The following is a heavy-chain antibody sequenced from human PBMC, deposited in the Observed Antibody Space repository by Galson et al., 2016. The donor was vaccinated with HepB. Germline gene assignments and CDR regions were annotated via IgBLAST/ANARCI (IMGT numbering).Heavy chain of an antibody. Sequence: SLRLSCAASGFTVSSNYMTWVRQAPGKGLEWVSLIYSAGSTYYADSVKGRFTISRDDSKNTLYLQMNSLRAEDTALYYCARGQAPTYSDFWSGSSSPLCYYGLGLCGNGTAVTVSS. V-gene: IGHV3-66*02. CDR1: GFTVSSNY. CDR2: IYSAGST. CDR3: ARGQAPTYSDFWSGSSSPLCYYGLGL. J-gene: IGHJ6*04. D-gene: IGHD3-3*01.